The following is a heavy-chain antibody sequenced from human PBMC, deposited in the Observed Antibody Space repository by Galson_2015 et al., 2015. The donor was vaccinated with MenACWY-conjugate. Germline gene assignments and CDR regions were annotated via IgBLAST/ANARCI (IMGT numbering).Heavy chain of an antibody. CDR3: ARVPGYSYAHYDW. J-gene: IGHJ4*02. CDR1: GFTFSTYS. V-gene: IGHV3-48*02. D-gene: IGHD5-18*01. Sequence: SLRLSCAASGFTFSTYSMNWVRQAPGKGLEGVSYISRNSSTIYYADSVKGRFTISRDNAKNSLYLQMNTLRDEDTAVYYCARVPGYSYAHYDWSGQATLATVAS. CDR2: ISRNSSTI.